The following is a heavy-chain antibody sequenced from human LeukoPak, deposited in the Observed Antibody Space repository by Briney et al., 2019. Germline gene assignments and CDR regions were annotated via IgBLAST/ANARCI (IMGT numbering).Heavy chain of an antibody. CDR2: IRFDGANK. CDR3: TRPFNTDYSNFYYMDV. CDR1: GFTFSSYG. J-gene: IGHJ6*03. V-gene: IGHV3-30*02. D-gene: IGHD4-11*01. Sequence: GGSLRLSCAASGFTFSSYGMHWVRQAPGKGLEWVTFIRFDGANKYYADSVKGRFTISRDNSKNTLYLQMNSLRPEDTAVYYCTRPFNTDYSNFYYMDVWGKGTTVTVSS.